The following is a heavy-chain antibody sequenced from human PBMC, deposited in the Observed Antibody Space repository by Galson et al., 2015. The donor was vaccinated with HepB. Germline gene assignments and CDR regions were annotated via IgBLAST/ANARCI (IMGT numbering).Heavy chain of an antibody. CDR2: IYPADSDT. V-gene: IGHV5-51*01. J-gene: IGHJ4*02. CDR1: GYSFTSYW. Sequence: QSGAEVKKPGESPKISCYGSGYSFTSYWIGWVRQMPGKGLEWMGIIYPADSDTRYSPSFQGQVTISADKSIRTAYLQWSSLKASDTAMYYCARLNYDLLTGFNSWGQGTLVTVSS. D-gene: IGHD3-9*01. CDR3: ARLNYDLLTGFNS.